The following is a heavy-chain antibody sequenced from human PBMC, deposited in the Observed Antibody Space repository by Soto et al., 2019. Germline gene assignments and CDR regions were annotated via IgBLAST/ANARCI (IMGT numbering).Heavy chain of an antibody. CDR3: GRDLIGRHVTDV. V-gene: IGHV4-59*01. D-gene: IGHD2-15*01. J-gene: IGHJ6*02. CDR2: ISDTGAT. Sequence: QMQLQESGPGLVKPSETLSLTCTVSGGSIISYYWTCIRQPPGKALEWIVYISDTGATNYNPSLMSRVTMSVQSSKNQFSLSLTAVRAADSVVYYCGRDLIGRHVTDVWGQWTTVTV. CDR1: GGSIISYY.